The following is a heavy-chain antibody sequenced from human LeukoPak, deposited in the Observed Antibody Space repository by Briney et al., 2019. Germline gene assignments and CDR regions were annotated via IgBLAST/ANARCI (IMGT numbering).Heavy chain of an antibody. Sequence: GGSLRLSCAASGFTVSRNYMSWVRQAPGKGLECVSVIYSGGNTYYTDSVKGRFTISRDNSKNTLYLQMNSLRADDTAVYYCAGLDAAMPDAFDIWGQGTTVTVSS. CDR3: AGLDAAMPDAFDI. D-gene: IGHD5-18*01. V-gene: IGHV3-66*01. J-gene: IGHJ3*02. CDR1: GFTVSRNY. CDR2: IYSGGNT.